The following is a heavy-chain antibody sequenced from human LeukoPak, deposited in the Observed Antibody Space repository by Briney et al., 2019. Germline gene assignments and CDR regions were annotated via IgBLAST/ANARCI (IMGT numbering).Heavy chain of an antibody. CDR3: ARGTHSSGYSYFDY. D-gene: IGHD3-22*01. CDR2: IYYSGST. J-gene: IGHJ4*02. V-gene: IGHV4-31*03. Sequence: SQTLSLSCTVSGGSISSGGYYWSWIRQHPGKGLEWIGYIYYSGSTYYNPSLKSRVTISVDTSKNQFSLKLSSVTAADTAVYYCARGTHSSGYSYFDYWGQGTLVTVSS. CDR1: GGSISSGGYY.